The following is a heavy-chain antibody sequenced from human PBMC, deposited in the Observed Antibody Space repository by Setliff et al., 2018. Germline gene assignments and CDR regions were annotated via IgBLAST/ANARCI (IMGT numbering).Heavy chain of an antibody. V-gene: IGHV3-7*01. D-gene: IGHD2-21*01. CDR3: ASGDWFYFDT. CDR2: IKQDGGKT. CDR1: GFTFSSYW. J-gene: IGHJ4*02. Sequence: GSLRLSCAASGFTFSSYWMTWVRQAPGKGLEWVANIKQDGGKTYYVDSVKGRFSISRDNAKNSLYLQMNSLRAEDTAVYYCASGDWFYFDTWGQGTLVTISS.